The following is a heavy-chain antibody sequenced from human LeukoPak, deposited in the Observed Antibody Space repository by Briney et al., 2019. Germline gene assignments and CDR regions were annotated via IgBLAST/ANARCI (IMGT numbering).Heavy chain of an antibody. CDR3: ARGSNSGYYGEYFDY. CDR1: GFTFSSYN. CDR2: IKYDGSNK. V-gene: IGHV3-33*01. Sequence: GGSLRLSCAASGFTFSSYNMHWVRQAPGKGLEWVAIIKYDGSNKYYADSVKGRFTISRDNSKNTLYLQMNSLRAEDTAVYYCARGSNSGYYGEYFDYWGQGTLVTVSS. J-gene: IGHJ4*02. D-gene: IGHD3-22*01.